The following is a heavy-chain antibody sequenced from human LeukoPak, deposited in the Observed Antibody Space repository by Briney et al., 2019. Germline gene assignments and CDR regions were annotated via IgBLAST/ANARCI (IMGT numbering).Heavy chain of an antibody. CDR1: GLTFSNHG. CDR3: AKEYCSTTNCLGD. Sequence: PGRSLRLSCAASGLTFSNHGMHWVRQAPGKGLEWVAVISYDGSEKYYADSVKGRFTISRDNSKNTLYLQMTSLRAEDTAVYYCAKEYCSTTNCLGDWGLGTLVTVSS. D-gene: IGHD2-2*01. V-gene: IGHV3-30*18. J-gene: IGHJ4*02. CDR2: ISYDGSEK.